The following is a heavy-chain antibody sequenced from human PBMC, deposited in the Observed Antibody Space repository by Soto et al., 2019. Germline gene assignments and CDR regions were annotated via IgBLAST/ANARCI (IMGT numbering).Heavy chain of an antibody. CDR1: GYTFTSYY. Sequence: QAQLVQSGAEVKKPGASVKVSCEASGYTFTSYYMHWVRQAPGQGLEWMGWNNPNSGDTKYAQKFRGRVTMTRDTSITTAYMEVKMLTSDDTAVYYCARQLAYCGGDCFTEPVDYWGQGTLVTVSS. CDR3: ARQLAYCGGDCFTEPVDY. CDR2: NNPNSGDT. V-gene: IGHV1-2*02. J-gene: IGHJ4*02. D-gene: IGHD2-21*02.